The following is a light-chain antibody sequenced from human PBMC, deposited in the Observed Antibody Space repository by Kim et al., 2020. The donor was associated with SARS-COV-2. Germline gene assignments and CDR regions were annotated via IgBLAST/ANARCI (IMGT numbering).Light chain of an antibody. CDR3: YSTDITAHYWV. CDR1: ALPRKH. Sequence: SYELTQPPSVSVSPGQTARITCSGDALPRKHAYWYQQKSGQAPALVIYDDSKRPSGIPERFSGSSSGTMATLTISGAQVEDEGVYHCYSTDITAHYWVFGGGTQLTVL. J-gene: IGLJ3*02. V-gene: IGLV3-10*01. CDR2: DDS.